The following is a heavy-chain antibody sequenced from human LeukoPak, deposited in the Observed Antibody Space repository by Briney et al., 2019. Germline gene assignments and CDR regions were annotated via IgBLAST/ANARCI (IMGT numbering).Heavy chain of an antibody. CDR2: ISYDGSNK. V-gene: IGHV3-30*18. Sequence: GGSLRLSCAVSGFTFSSYGMHWVRQAPGKGLEWVAVISYDGSNKYYADSVKGRFTISRNKSKNTLYLQMNRLRAEDTAVYYCAKDLLGGDSGSYYEVGELGMDVWGQGTTVTVSS. D-gene: IGHD1-26*01. J-gene: IGHJ6*02. CDR3: AKDLLGGDSGSYYEVGELGMDV. CDR1: GFTFSSYG.